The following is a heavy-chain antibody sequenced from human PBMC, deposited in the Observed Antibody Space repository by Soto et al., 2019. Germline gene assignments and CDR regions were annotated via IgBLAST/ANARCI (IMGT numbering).Heavy chain of an antibody. D-gene: IGHD6-13*01. CDR1: GGSFSGYY. CDR3: ARGSLGYSSSWYDY. CDR2: INHSGST. V-gene: IGHV4-34*01. Sequence: QVQLQQWGAGLLKPSETLSLTCAVYGGSFSGYYWSWIRQPPGKGLEWIGEINHSGSTNYNPSLKSRVTISVDTSKNQFALKRSSVTAADTAVYYCARGSLGYSSSWYDYWGQGTLVTVSS. J-gene: IGHJ4*02.